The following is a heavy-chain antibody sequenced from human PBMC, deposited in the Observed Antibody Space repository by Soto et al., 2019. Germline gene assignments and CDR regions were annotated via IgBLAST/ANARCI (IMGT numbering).Heavy chain of an antibody. CDR2: IIPILGIA. V-gene: IGHV1-69*02. D-gene: IGHD4-17*01. CDR1: GGTFSSYT. Sequence: GASVKVSCKASGGTFSSYTISWVRQAPGQGLEWMGRIIPILGIANYAQKFQGRVTITADKSTSTAYMELSSLRSEDTAVYYCASRHDYGDYCYWGQGTLVTVSS. J-gene: IGHJ4*02. CDR3: ASRHDYGDYCY.